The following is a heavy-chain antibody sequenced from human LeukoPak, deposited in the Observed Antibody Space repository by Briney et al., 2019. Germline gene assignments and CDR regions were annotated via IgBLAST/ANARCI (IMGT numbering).Heavy chain of an antibody. Sequence: GGSLRLSCADSGFTFDDYAMPWVRQAPGKGLEWVSGISWNSGSIGYADSVKGRFTISRDNAKNSLYLQMNSLRAEDTALYYCAKDMQRYYDSSGYVDYWGQGTLVTVSS. D-gene: IGHD3-22*01. CDR1: GFTFDDYA. CDR3: AKDMQRYYDSSGYVDY. CDR2: ISWNSGSI. V-gene: IGHV3-9*01. J-gene: IGHJ4*02.